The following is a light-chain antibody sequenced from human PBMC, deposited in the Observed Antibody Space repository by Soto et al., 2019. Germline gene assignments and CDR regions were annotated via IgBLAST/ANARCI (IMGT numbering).Light chain of an antibody. J-gene: IGKJ1*01. CDR3: QQYNSYPWT. CDR1: QSLSSR. Sequence: IQMTQAPSTLCTYVGARVTMYCRALQSLSSRVAWYQQKPGKAPKPLIYDAFSLQSGVPSRFSGSGTWTEFSLTISSLQADDFSTYYCQQYNSYPWTFGQGTKVDIK. CDR2: DAF. V-gene: IGKV1-5*01.